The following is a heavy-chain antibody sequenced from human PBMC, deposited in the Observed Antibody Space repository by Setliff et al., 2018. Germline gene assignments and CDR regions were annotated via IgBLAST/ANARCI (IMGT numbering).Heavy chain of an antibody. CDR3: AKDFWSGYVSYLDP. CDR1: GFSFSSYG. Sequence: GASVRLSCAASGFSFSSYGMNWVRQAPEKGLEWVSYISSSSSTIYYGDSVKGRFTISRDNAKNSLYLQMSDLRAEDTAVYYCAKDFWSGYVSYLDPWGQGTLVTVSS. V-gene: IGHV3-48*01. J-gene: IGHJ5*02. D-gene: IGHD3-3*01. CDR2: ISSSSSTI.